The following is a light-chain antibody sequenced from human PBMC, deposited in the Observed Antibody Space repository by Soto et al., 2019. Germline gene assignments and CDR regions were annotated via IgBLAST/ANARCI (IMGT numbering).Light chain of an antibody. J-gene: IGLJ3*02. CDR3: QSYDSSLSGSV. V-gene: IGLV1-40*01. CDR2: GNN. Sequence: QSVLTQPPSVSGAPGQRVTISCTGSSFNIGAGYDVHWYQQLPGTAPKLLIYGNNNRPSGVPDRFSGSKSGTSASLAITGLQAEDEADSYCQSYDSSLSGSVFGGGTKLTVL. CDR1: SFNIGAGYD.